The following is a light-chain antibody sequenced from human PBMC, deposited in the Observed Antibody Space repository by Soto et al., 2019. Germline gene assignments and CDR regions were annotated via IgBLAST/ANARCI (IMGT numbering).Light chain of an antibody. CDR3: QQYDNPPLP. CDR1: QSISSW. Sequence: DIQRTQSPSTLSASVGDRVTITCRASQSISSWFAWYEQKPGKATKPLNYKGSSLESWVPSRFSGSGSGNDFTFTISSLQPEDIATYYCQQYDNPPLPFGGGTKVDI. CDR2: KGS. V-gene: IGKV1-5*03. J-gene: IGKJ4*01.